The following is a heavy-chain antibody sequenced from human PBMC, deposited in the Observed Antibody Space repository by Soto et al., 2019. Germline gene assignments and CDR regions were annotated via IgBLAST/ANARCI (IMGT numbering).Heavy chain of an antibody. V-gene: IGHV4-34*01. D-gene: IGHD1-1*01. CDR2: MSHSGGT. CDR1: GGFVTSGSYY. CDR3: ARVERGTATTVVDAFDI. Sequence: QVQLQQWGAGLLKPSETLSLTCAVYGGFVTSGSYYWSWIRQPPGKGLEWIGEMSHSGGTHFNPSLKSRVTLSVDTVKNQLTLKMSSVTAADTALSYFARVERGTATTVVDAFDIWGPGKMVTVSS. J-gene: IGHJ3*02.